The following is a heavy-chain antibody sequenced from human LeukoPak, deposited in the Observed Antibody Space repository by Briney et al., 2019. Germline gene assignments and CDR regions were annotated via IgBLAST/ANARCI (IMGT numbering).Heavy chain of an antibody. J-gene: IGHJ5*02. CDR3: ARHYYDFWSAPPRWFDP. Sequence: SETLSLTCTVSGGSISSYYWSWIRQPPGKGLEWIGYIYYSGSTNYNPSLKSRVTISVDTSKNQFSLKLSSVTAADTAVYYCARHYYDFWSAPPRWFDPWGQGTLVTVSS. CDR1: GGSISSYY. D-gene: IGHD3-3*01. V-gene: IGHV4-59*08. CDR2: IYYSGST.